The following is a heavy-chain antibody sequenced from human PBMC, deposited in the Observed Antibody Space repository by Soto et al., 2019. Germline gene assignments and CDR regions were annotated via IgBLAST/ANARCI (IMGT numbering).Heavy chain of an antibody. CDR3: ARLVYDTRLNYMYFDF. Sequence: SETLSLTCAVSGVSISSGNWCTWVRQTPQRGLEYIGEIFHDGTANYYPSFERRVATSVDTSKNQFSLKLTSVTAADTAIYFCARLVYDTRLNYMYFDFWGQGALVTVSS. J-gene: IGHJ4*02. V-gene: IGHV4-4*02. CDR1: GVSISSGNW. CDR2: IFHDGTA. D-gene: IGHD2-8*01.